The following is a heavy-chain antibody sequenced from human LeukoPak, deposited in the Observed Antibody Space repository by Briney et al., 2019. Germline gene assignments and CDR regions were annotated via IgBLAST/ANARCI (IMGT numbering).Heavy chain of an antibody. CDR2: ISGGST. D-gene: IGHD6-19*01. J-gene: IGHJ5*02. CDR1: GITFSSDA. V-gene: IGHV3-23*01. Sequence: GGSLRLSCAASGITFSSDAMSWVRQAPGKGLEWVSAISGGSTYYAGSVKGRLTISRDNSKNTLFLQMNSLRAEDTAVYFCAKSRRYTSGWCNWLDPWGQGTQVTVSS. CDR3: AKSRRYTSGWCNWLDP.